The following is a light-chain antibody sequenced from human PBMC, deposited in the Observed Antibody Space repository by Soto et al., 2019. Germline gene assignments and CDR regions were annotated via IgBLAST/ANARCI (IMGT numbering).Light chain of an antibody. V-gene: IGKV3-20*01. CDR3: QQYESWT. J-gene: IGKJ1*01. CDR1: QSVSNNY. Sequence: IAFTQSPCTLSLSPADRSTLSCVASQSVSNNYLDWYQQKPGPAPRLLIYGASNRATGIPDRFSGSGSGTDFTLTISRLEPEDFAVYYCQQYESWTFGQGTKVDI. CDR2: GAS.